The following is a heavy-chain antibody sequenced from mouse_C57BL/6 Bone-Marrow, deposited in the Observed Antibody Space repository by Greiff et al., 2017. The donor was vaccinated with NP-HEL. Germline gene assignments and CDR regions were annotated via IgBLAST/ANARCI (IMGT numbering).Heavy chain of an antibody. D-gene: IGHD2-1*01. CDR3: TTNYYGKSAY. V-gene: IGHV14-4*01. CDR2: IDPENGDT. CDR1: GFNIKDDY. J-gene: IGHJ3*01. Sequence: EVQLQESGAELVRPGASVKLSCTASGFNIKDDYMHWVKQRPEQGLEWIGGIDPENGDTEYASKFQGKATITADTSSNTAYLQLSSLTSEDTAVYYCTTNYYGKSAYWGQGTLVTVSA.